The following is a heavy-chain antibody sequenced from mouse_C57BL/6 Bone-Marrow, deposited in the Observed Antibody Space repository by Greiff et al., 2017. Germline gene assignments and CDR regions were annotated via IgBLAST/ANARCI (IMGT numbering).Heavy chain of an antibody. Sequence: QVQLQQSGPELVKPGASVKISCKASGYAFSSSWMNWVKQRPGKGLEWIGRIYPGDGDTNYNGKFKGKATLTADKSSSTVYMELSRLTSEDSAVYFCARHEGPYYSNYPWFAYWGQGTLVTVSA. CDR2: IYPGDGDT. CDR1: GYAFSSSW. J-gene: IGHJ3*01. V-gene: IGHV1-82*01. D-gene: IGHD2-5*01. CDR3: ARHEGPYYSNYPWFAY.